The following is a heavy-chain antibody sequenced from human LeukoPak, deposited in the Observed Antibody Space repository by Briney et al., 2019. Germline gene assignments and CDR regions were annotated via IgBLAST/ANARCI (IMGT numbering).Heavy chain of an antibody. J-gene: IGHJ5*02. CDR3: ARDRVGYCSSTSCLGGWFDP. CDR1: GYTFTSYG. CDR2: IIPIFGTA. Sequence: ASVKVSCKASGYTFTSYGISWVRQAPGQGLEWMGGIIPIFGTANYAQKFQGRVTITTDESTSTAYMELSSLRSEDTAVYYCARDRVGYCSSTSCLGGWFDPWGQGTLVTVSS. D-gene: IGHD2-2*01. V-gene: IGHV1-69*05.